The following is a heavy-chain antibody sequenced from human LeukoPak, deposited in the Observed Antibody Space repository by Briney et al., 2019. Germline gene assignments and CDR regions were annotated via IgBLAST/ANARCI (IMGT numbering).Heavy chain of an antibody. J-gene: IGHJ3*01. D-gene: IGHD1-26*01. CDR1: GFTFSSYW. Sequence: GGSLTLSCAASGFTFSSYWMHWVRQAPGKGLVWVSRVKSDGSSKNHPASVKGRFTVSRDNAKNTLILQMNRLRADDTAVYDCARGGSVPEALGDTFDVWGHGTLVTVSS. CDR3: ARGGSVPEALGDTFDV. V-gene: IGHV3-74*01. CDR2: VKSDGSSK.